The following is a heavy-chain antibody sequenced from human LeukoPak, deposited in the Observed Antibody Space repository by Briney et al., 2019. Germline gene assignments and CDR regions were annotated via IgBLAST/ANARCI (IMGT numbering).Heavy chain of an antibody. CDR2: IRSSSET. CDR1: GFIFSQYS. CDR3: ARDAGNSGYGCDL. J-gene: IGHJ5*02. V-gene: IGHV3-48*01. Sequence: GGSLRLSCAASGFIFSQYSMNWVRQAPGKGLERVSHIRSSSETFYADSVKGRFTISRDNARNSLYLQMNNLRGEDTAIYYCARDAGNSGYGCDLWGQGTLVTVSS. D-gene: IGHD5-12*01.